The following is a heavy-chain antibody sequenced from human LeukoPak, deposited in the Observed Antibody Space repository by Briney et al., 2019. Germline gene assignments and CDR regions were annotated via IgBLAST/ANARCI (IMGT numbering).Heavy chain of an antibody. D-gene: IGHD6-25*01. CDR3: ARTLAAEGVDH. CDR2: INPSGGST. Sequence: ASVKVSCKASGYTFTSYYMHWVRQAPGQGLEWMGIINPSGGSTSYAQKFQGRVTMTRDTSTSTVYMELSSLRSEDTSVYYCARTLAAEGVDHWGQGTLVTVSS. J-gene: IGHJ4*02. V-gene: IGHV1-46*01. CDR1: GYTFTSYY.